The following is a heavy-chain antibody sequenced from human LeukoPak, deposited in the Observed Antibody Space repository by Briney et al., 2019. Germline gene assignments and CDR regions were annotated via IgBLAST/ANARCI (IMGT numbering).Heavy chain of an antibody. V-gene: IGHV3-23*01. J-gene: IGHJ4*02. Sequence: GGSLRLSCAASGFTFSSYTMSWVRQAPGKGLEWVSVISGSAGSTYYADSVKGRFTIPSDNSKNTLFLQMDSLRAEDTAVYYCAKANRFDYWGQGTLVTVSS. CDR1: GFTFSSYT. CDR3: AKANRFDY. CDR2: ISGSAGST.